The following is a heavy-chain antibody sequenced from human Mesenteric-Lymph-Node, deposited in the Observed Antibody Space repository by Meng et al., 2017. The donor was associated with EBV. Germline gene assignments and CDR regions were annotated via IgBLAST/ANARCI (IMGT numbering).Heavy chain of an antibody. V-gene: IGHV4-39*01. J-gene: IGHJ5*02. CDR2: IYYSGYT. D-gene: IGHD2-8*01. CDR1: GGSISSSSYY. Sequence: QRQLQGSGPGLVKPSETLSLPCTVSGGSISSSSYYWGWIRQPPGKGLEWIANIYYSGYTYSNPSLKSRVTISVDTSKNQFSLKLSSVTAADTAVYYCATCSRRPSCWFDPWGQGTLVTVSS. CDR3: ATCSRRPSCWFDP.